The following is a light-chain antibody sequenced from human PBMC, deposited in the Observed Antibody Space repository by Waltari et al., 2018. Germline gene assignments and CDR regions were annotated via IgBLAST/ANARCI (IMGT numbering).Light chain of an antibody. CDR1: QSISTY. Sequence: EIVLTQSPATLSLSPGERATLSCRASQSISTYLAWYQQKPGQAPRLLIYDASNRATGIPARFSGSGSTTVFTLTISSLEPEDFAVYYCQQRSLFGPGTKVDFK. J-gene: IGKJ3*01. V-gene: IGKV3-11*01. CDR3: QQRSL. CDR2: DAS.